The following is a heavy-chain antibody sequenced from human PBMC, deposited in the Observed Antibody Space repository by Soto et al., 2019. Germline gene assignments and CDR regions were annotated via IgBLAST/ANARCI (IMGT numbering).Heavy chain of an antibody. CDR3: ARHSKKTRDFDYYYGMDV. D-gene: IGHD3-10*01. V-gene: IGHV4-59*08. J-gene: IGHJ6*02. CDR1: RTPPPPYY. CDR2: IYYRGNT. Sequence: SETMYLTCSLFRTPPPPYYLRRIRHSPGKGLEWIANIYYRGNTNYNPSLESRVTISIDTSKNQFSLKLNSLTAADTAVYYCARHSKKTRDFDYYYGMDVWGQGTTVS.